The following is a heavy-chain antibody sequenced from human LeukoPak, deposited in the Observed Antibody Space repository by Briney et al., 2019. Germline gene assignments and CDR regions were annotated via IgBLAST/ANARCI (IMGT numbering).Heavy chain of an antibody. J-gene: IGHJ6*03. D-gene: IGHD6-6*01. V-gene: IGHV1-69*05. CDR2: IIPIFGTA. Sequence: SVKVSCKASGGTFSSYAISWVRQAPEQGLEWMGRIIPIFGTANYAQKFQGRVTITTDESTSTAYMELSSLRSEDTAVYYCARGGSIAARGGHMDVWGKGTTVTVSS. CDR3: ARGGSIAARGGHMDV. CDR1: GGTFSSYA.